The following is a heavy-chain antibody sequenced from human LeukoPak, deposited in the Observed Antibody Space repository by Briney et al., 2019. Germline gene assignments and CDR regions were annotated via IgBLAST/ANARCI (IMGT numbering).Heavy chain of an antibody. CDR1: GYTFTSYA. Sequence: ASVNVSCKASGYTFTSYAMNWVRQAPGQGLEWVGWINTNTGNPTYAQGFTGRFVFSLDTSVSTAYLQINSLKAEDTAVYYCARVRSGWDTDLWGRGTLVTVSS. V-gene: IGHV7-4-1*02. CDR3: ARVRSGWDTDL. J-gene: IGHJ2*01. D-gene: IGHD5-18*01. CDR2: INTNTGNP.